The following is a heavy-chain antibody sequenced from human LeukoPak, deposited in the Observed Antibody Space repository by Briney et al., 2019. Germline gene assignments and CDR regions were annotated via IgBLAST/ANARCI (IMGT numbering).Heavy chain of an antibody. CDR2: IYPSGSS. J-gene: IGHJ3*02. V-gene: IGHV4-4*07. CDR1: GGSISTYY. D-gene: IGHD5-24*01. CDR3: ARKVRRDGYNDVFDI. Sequence: SETLSLTCTVSGGSISTYYWSWIRQLAGKGLEWIGRIYPSGSSNYNPSLKSRVTMSVDTSKNQFSLKLNSVTAEDTAVYYCARKVRRDGYNDVFDIWGQGTMVTVSS.